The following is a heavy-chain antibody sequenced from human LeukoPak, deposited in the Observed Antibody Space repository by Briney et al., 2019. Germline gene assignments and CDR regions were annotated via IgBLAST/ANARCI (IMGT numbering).Heavy chain of an antibody. J-gene: IGHJ4*02. CDR2: IHYSGST. Sequence: SETLSLTCTVSGVSISSDYWTWIRQPPGKGLEWIGYIHYSGSTSYNPSLKSRVTISVATSKNQFSLKLTSVTSADTAVYYCARDAGATAYWGQGALVTVSS. D-gene: IGHD4/OR15-4a*01. V-gene: IGHV4-59*01. CDR1: GVSISSDY. CDR3: ARDAGATAY.